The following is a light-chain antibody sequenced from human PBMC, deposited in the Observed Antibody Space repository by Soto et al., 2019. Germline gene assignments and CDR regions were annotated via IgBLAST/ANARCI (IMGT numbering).Light chain of an antibody. Sequence: QPASVSGSPGQSITISCTGTSSDVGGYNYVSWYQQHPGKAPKLMIYDVSNRPSGVSNRFSGSKSGNTASLTISGLQAEDEADYYCSSYTSSSPLFGTGTKLTVL. CDR1: SSDVGGYNY. CDR2: DVS. V-gene: IGLV2-14*01. CDR3: SSYTSSSPL. J-gene: IGLJ1*01.